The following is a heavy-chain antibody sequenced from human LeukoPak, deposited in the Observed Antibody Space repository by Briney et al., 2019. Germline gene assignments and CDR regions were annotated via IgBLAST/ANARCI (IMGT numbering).Heavy chain of an antibody. D-gene: IGHD3-9*01. CDR3: ARGKRYFDWLSPFDY. Sequence: GASVKVSCKASGATFSSYAISWVRQAPGQGLEWMGGIIPIFGTANYAQKFQGRVTITADESTSTAYMELSSLRSEDTAVYYCARGKRYFDWLSPFDYWGQGTLVTVSS. J-gene: IGHJ4*02. V-gene: IGHV1-69*13. CDR1: GATFSSYA. CDR2: IIPIFGTA.